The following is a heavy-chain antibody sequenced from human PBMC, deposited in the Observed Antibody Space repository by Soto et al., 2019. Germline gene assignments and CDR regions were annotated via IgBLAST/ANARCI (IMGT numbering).Heavy chain of an antibody. Sequence: PSQTLSLTCAISGDSVSSNSAAWNWIRQSPSRGLEWLGRTYYRSKWYNDYAVSVKSRITINPDTSKNQFSLQLNSVTPEDTAVYFCARGTAGRGYYYYYYMDVWGKGTTVTVSS. J-gene: IGHJ6*03. V-gene: IGHV6-1*01. CDR3: ARGTAGRGYYYYYYMDV. CDR2: TYYRSKWYN. CDR1: GDSVSSNSAA. D-gene: IGHD6-13*01.